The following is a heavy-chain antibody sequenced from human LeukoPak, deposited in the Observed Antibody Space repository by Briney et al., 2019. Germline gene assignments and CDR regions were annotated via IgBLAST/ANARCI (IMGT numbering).Heavy chain of an antibody. V-gene: IGHV3-21*01. J-gene: IGHJ6*04. Sequence: GGSLRLSCAASGFTFSSYSMNWVRQAPGKGLEWVSSISSSSSYIYYADSVKGRFTISRDNAKNSLYVQMNSLRAEDTAVYYCARGYYGSGSSPYYYYYYGMDVWGKGTTVTVSS. CDR2: ISSSSSYI. CDR3: ARGYYGSGSSPYYYYYYGMDV. D-gene: IGHD3-10*01. CDR1: GFTFSSYS.